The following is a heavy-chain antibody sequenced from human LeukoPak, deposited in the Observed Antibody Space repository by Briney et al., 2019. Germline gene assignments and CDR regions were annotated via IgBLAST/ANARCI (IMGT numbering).Heavy chain of an antibody. J-gene: IGHJ4*02. Sequence: PGGSLRLSCAASGFTFSSYEMNWVRQAPGKGLEWVSYISSSGRTKYYADSVKGRFTISRDNAKNSLYLQMNSLRAEDTAVYYCARGKWEPLDYWGQGTLATVSS. D-gene: IGHD1-26*01. CDR1: GFTFSSYE. CDR3: ARGKWEPLDY. V-gene: IGHV3-48*03. CDR2: ISSSGRTK.